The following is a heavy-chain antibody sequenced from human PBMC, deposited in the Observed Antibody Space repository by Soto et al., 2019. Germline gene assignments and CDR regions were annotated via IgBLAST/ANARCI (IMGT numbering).Heavy chain of an antibody. J-gene: IGHJ4*02. CDR3: SRVDPGETSPFDH. Sequence: ASVKVSCKASGYSFSSYYIHWVRQAPGQGLEWMGWINPFDGSRMFAQSFQGRVTMTRDTSTSTVYMEVSSLRSEDTAVYYCSRVDPGETSPFDHWGQGTLVTVSS. CDR1: GYSFSSYY. V-gene: IGHV1-46*03. D-gene: IGHD3-10*01. CDR2: INPFDGSR.